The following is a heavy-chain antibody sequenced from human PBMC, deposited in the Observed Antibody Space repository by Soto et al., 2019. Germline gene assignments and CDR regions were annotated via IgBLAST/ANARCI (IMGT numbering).Heavy chain of an antibody. J-gene: IGHJ6*02. CDR2: INPSGGST. Sequence: GASVKVSCKASGYTFTSYYMHWVRQAPGQGLEWMGIINPSGGSTSYAQKFQGRVTMTRDTSTSTVYMELSSLRSEDTAVYYCARWVQDIVVVPAAISGMDVWGQGTTVTVSS. D-gene: IGHD2-2*02. CDR3: ARWVQDIVVVPAAISGMDV. CDR1: GYTFTSYY. V-gene: IGHV1-46*01.